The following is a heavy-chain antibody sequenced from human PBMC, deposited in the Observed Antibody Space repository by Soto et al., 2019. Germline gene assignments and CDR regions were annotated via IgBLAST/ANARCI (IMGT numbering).Heavy chain of an antibody. CDR2: IWYDGSNK. V-gene: IGHV3-33*01. CDR1: GFTFSSYG. J-gene: IGHJ4*02. D-gene: IGHD3-10*01. CDR3: ARERSVLYGSGNDY. Sequence: QVQLVESGGGVVQPGRSLRLSCAASGFTFSSYGMHWVRQAPGKGLEWVAVIWYDGSNKYYADSVKGRFTISRDNSKNTLYLQMNSLRAEDTAVYYCARERSVLYGSGNDYWGQGTLVIVSS.